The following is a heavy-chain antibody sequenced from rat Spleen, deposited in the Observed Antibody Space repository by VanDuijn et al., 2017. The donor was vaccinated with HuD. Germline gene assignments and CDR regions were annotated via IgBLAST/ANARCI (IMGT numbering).Heavy chain of an antibody. Sequence: QVQLKESGPGLVQPSQTLSLTCTVSGFSLTSYNVHWVRQPTGKGLEWMGVIWTGGSTDYNSALKSRLSISRDTSKSQVFLKMNSLQTEDTAIYFCARSDGYNYFDYWGQGVMVTVSS. V-gene: IGHV2-30*01. J-gene: IGHJ2*01. CDR1: GFSLTSYN. D-gene: IGHD1-9*01. CDR2: IWTGGST. CDR3: ARSDGYNYFDY.